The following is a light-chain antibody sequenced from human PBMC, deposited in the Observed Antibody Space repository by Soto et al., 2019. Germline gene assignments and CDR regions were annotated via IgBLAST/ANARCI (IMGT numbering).Light chain of an antibody. CDR3: CSYADSGTLV. CDR1: TSDVGSYNL. Sequence: QSVLTQPASVSGSPGQSITISCTGTTSDVGSYNLVSWYQQHPGKAPKLMIYEVSKRPSGVSNRLSGSKSGNTASLTISGLQAEDEADYYCCSYADSGTLVFGGGTQLTVL. CDR2: EVS. V-gene: IGLV2-23*02. J-gene: IGLJ2*01.